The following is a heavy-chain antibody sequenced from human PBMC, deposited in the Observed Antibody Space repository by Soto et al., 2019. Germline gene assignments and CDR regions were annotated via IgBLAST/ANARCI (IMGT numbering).Heavy chain of an antibody. CDR2: INPSGGST. CDR1: GYNFTSYY. V-gene: IGHV1-46*01. Sequence: ASVKVSCKASGYNFTSYYMHWVRQAPGEGLEWMGIINPSGGSTSYAQKFQGRVTMTRDTSTSTVYMELSSLRSEDTAVYYCASSIVVVPAAMSSGMDVWGQGTTVTVSS. CDR3: ASSIVVVPAAMSSGMDV. D-gene: IGHD2-2*01. J-gene: IGHJ6*02.